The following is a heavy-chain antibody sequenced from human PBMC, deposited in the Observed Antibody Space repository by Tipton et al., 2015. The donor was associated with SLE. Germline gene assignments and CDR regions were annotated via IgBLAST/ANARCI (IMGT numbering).Heavy chain of an antibody. V-gene: IGHV3-48*01. J-gene: IGHJ4*02. D-gene: IGHD6-6*01. CDR1: GFTFSSYS. CDR3: ARGLSTQLGAYYFDY. CDR2: ISSSSSTI. Sequence: SLRLSCAASGFTFSSYSMNWVRQAPGKGLEWVSYISSSSSTIYYADSVKGRFTISRDNAKNSLYLQMNSLRAEDTAVYYCARGLSTQLGAYYFDYWGQGTLVTVSS.